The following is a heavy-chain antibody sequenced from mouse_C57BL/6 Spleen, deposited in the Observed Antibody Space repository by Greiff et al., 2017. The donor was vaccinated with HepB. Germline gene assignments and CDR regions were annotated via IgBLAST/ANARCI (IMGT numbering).Heavy chain of an antibody. V-gene: IGHV5-16*01. CDR3: ARDKRAPGGAMDY. CDR1: GFTFSDYY. J-gene: IGHJ4*01. Sequence: DVHLVESEGGLVQPGSSMKLSCTASGFTFSDYYMAWVRQVPEKGLEWVANINYDGSSTYYLDSLKSRFIISRDNAKNILYLQMSSLKSEDTATYYCARDKRAPGGAMDYWGQGTSVTVSS. D-gene: IGHD3-3*01. CDR2: INYDGSST.